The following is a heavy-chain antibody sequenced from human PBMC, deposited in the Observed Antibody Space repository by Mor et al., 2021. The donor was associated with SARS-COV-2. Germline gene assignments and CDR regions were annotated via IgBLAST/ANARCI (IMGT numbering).Heavy chain of an antibody. D-gene: IGHD3-16*01. V-gene: IGHV1-2*02. J-gene: IGHJ3*02. Sequence: QGRVTMTRDTSIRTAYMELSRLRSDDTAVYYCAREGALPHPYVFDIWGQGTMVTVSS. CDR3: AREGALPHPYVFDI.